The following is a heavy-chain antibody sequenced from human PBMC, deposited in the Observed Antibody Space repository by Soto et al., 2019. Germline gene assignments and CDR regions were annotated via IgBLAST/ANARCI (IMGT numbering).Heavy chain of an antibody. D-gene: IGHD2-15*01. CDR1: GGSISSGGYY. CDR2: IYYSGST. V-gene: IGHV4-31*03. CDR3: ARGRTTETSVAAAGEGGNDY. J-gene: IGHJ4*02. Sequence: QVQLQESGPGLVKPSQTLSLTCTVSGGSISSGGYYWSWIRQHPGKGLEWIGYIYYSGSTYYNPSLKSRVTISVDTSKNQFSLKLSSVTAADTAVYYCARGRTTETSVAAAGEGGNDYWGQGTLVTVSS.